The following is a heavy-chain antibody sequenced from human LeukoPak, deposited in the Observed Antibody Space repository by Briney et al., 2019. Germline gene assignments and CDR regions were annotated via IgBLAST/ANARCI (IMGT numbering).Heavy chain of an antibody. CDR2: IHPSGST. V-gene: IGHV4-34*01. J-gene: IGHJ4*02. CDR1: GASFSDHY. CDR3: ARGPDTAKQGY. Sequence: SSETLSLTCTVFGASFSDHYWNWIRQPPGKGLEWIGEIHPSGSTSYNPALQSRVTMSVDTSKNQFSLKLSSVTAADTAVYYCARGPDTAKQGYWGQGTLVTVSS. D-gene: IGHD5-18*01.